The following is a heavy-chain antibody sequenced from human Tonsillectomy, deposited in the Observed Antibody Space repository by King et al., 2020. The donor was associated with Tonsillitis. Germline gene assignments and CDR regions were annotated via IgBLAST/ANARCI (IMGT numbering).Heavy chain of an antibody. J-gene: IGHJ4*02. V-gene: IGHV4-59*01. CDR2: IHYSGST. D-gene: IGHD5-12*01. Sequence: QMQLQESGPGLVKPSETLSLTCTVSGGSINSYYWSWIRQPPGKGLEWIGYIHYSGSTDYNPSLKSRVTISVDTPKNQFSLELSSVTAADTAVYYCARGSSGYSGYDAFDFWGQGTLVTVSS. CDR1: GGSINSYY. CDR3: ARGSSGYSGYDAFDF.